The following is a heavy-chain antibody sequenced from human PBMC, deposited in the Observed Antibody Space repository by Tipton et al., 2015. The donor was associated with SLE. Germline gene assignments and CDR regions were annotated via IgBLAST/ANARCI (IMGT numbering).Heavy chain of an antibody. CDR1: GFTFSSYW. V-gene: IGHV3-74*01. D-gene: IGHD1-26*01. J-gene: IGHJ4*02. CDR2: INSDGSST. Sequence: SLRLSCAASGFTFSSYWMHWVRQAPGKGLVWVSRINSDGSSTSYADSVKCRFTIYRDNAKNTLYLQMNSLRPEDTAVYYCARVLSGGRGARFGYWGQGTLVTVSS. CDR3: ARVLSGGRGARFGY.